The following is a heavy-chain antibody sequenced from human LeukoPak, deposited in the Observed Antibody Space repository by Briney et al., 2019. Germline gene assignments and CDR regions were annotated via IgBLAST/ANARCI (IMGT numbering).Heavy chain of an antibody. V-gene: IGHV3-48*03. CDR1: GFTFSSYE. CDR3: ARGGGSIAVAGTSYYYYGMDV. D-gene: IGHD6-19*01. Sequence: GGSLRLSCAASGFTFSSYEMTWVRQAPGRGLEWLSYISSSGSSIYYADSGKGRFTISRDNAKNSLYLQMNSLRAEDTAVYYCARGGGSIAVAGTSYYYYGMDVWGQGTTVTVSS. J-gene: IGHJ6*02. CDR2: ISSSGSSI.